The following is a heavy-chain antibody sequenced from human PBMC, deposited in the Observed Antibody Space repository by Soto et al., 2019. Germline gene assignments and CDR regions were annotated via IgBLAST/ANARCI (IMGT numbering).Heavy chain of an antibody. D-gene: IGHD6-19*01. V-gene: IGHV1-8*01. CDR2: MNPNSGNT. CDR3: ARDYSSGYGMDV. Sequence: ASVKVSCKASGYTFTSYDINWVRQATGQGLEWMGWMNPNSGNTDYAQKFQGRVTMTRNTSISTAYMELSSLRSEDTAVYYCARDYSSGYGMDVWGQGTTVTVSS. CDR1: GYTFTSYD. J-gene: IGHJ6*02.